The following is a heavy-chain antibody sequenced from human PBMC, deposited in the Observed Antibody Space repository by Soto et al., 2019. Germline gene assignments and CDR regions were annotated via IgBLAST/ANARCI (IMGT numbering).Heavy chain of an antibody. CDR3: ARADDYTYRFDY. J-gene: IGHJ4*02. V-gene: IGHV4-30-4*01. Sequence: SETLSLTCTVSGGSISSGDYYWSWIRQPPGKGLECIGYVSHSEGTYYNPSLMSRLIISIDMSTNQFSLNLNSVTAADTAVYYCARADDYTYRFDYWGQGTLVTVSS. CDR1: GGSISSGDYY. D-gene: IGHD4-4*01. CDR2: VSHSEGT.